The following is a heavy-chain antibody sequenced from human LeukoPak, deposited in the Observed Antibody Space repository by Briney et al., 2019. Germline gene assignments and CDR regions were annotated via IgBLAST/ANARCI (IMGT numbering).Heavy chain of an antibody. CDR1: GGTFSSYA. Sequence: SVKVSCKASGGTFSSYAISWVRQAPGQGLEWMGGIIPIFGTANYAQKFQGRVTITADESTSTAYMELSSLRSEDTAMYYCARQSLDRITMIVVVTPHCAFDIWGQGTMVTVSS. D-gene: IGHD3-22*01. J-gene: IGHJ3*02. V-gene: IGHV1-69*01. CDR2: IIPIFGTA. CDR3: ARQSLDRITMIVVVTPHCAFDI.